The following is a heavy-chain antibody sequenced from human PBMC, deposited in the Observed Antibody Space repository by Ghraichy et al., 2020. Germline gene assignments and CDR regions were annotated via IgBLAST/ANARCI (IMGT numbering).Heavy chain of an antibody. J-gene: IGHJ4*02. CDR3: ARDLITTFRVLFLALDY. D-gene: IGHD3-3*01. Sequence: ASVKVSCKASGYTFTTYAMQWVRQAPGQRLEWVGWINAANGNTKYSQKFQDRVTITRDTSASTAYMELSSLRSADTAVYYCARDLITTFRVLFLALDYWGQGTLVTVSS. V-gene: IGHV1-3*01. CDR2: INAANGNT. CDR1: GYTFTTYA.